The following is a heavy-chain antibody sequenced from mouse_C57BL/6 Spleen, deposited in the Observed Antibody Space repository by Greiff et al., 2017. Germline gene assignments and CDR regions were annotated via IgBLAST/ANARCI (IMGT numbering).Heavy chain of an antibody. CDR3: ARRRDGYDMVYYAWTT. CDR2: IYPRDGST. J-gene: IGHJ4*01. Sequence: QVQLQQSGPELVKPGASVKLSCKASGYTFTSYDINWVKQRPGQGLEWIGWIYPRDGSTKYNEKFKGKATLTVDTSSSTAYMELHSLTSEDSAVYFCARRRDGYDMVYYAWTTGVKEPQSPSPQ. CDR1: GYTFTSYD. V-gene: IGHV1-85*01. D-gene: IGHD2-2*01.